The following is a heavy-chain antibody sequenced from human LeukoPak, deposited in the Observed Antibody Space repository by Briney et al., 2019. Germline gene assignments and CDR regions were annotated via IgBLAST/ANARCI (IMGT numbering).Heavy chain of an antibody. J-gene: IGHJ4*02. Sequence: GGSLRLSCQTSGFTFSSYAMHWVRQAPGKGLEWVAVIWFDRTTEYYADSVRGRFTISRDNAKNSLYLQMNSLRAEDTAVYYCARDGLNYDYVWGSYRHDFDYWGQGTLVTVSS. CDR1: GFTFSSYA. CDR3: ARDGLNYDYVWGSYRHDFDY. V-gene: IGHV3-33*01. D-gene: IGHD3-16*02. CDR2: IWFDRTTE.